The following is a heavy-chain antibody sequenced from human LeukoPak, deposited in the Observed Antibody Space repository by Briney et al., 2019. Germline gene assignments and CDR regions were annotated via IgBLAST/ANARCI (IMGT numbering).Heavy chain of an antibody. CDR3: ARGTQLITIFGVVITPPDY. J-gene: IGHJ4*02. Sequence: GGSLRLSCAASGFTFSSYWMHWVRQAPGKGLEWVSVIYSGGSTYYADSVKGRFTISRDNSKNTLYLQMNSLRAEDTAVYYCARGTQLITIFGVVITPPDYWGQGTLVTVSS. V-gene: IGHV3-66*01. D-gene: IGHD3-3*01. CDR1: GFTFSSYW. CDR2: IYSGGST.